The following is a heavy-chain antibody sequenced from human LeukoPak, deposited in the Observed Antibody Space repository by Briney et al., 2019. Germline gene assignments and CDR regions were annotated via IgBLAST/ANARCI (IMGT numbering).Heavy chain of an antibody. D-gene: IGHD4-23*01. CDR3: ARTPSLYGTNSLEV. CDR2: IYFSGIT. J-gene: IGHJ6*02. V-gene: IGHV4-59*01. Sequence: SETLSLTCTVSGGSISNYCWSWIRQPPGKGLEWIGYIYFSGITNYNPSLNNRVTISLDTSKNQFSLRLRSVTAADTAVYYCARTPSLYGTNSLEVWGQGTTVTVSS. CDR1: GGSISNYC.